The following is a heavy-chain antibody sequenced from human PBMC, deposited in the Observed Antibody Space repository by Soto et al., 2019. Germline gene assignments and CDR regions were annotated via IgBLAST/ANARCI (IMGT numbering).Heavy chain of an antibody. CDR2: IKQDGSEK. Sequence: GGSLRLSCAASGFTFSSYWMSWVRQAPGKGLEWVANIKQDGSEKYYVDSVKGRFTISRDNAKNSLYLQMNSLRAEDTAVYYCARDRARHSSGWKYYVGHDAFDIWGQGTMVTVSS. D-gene: IGHD6-19*01. CDR3: ARDRARHSSGWKYYVGHDAFDI. V-gene: IGHV3-7*01. J-gene: IGHJ3*02. CDR1: GFTFSSYW.